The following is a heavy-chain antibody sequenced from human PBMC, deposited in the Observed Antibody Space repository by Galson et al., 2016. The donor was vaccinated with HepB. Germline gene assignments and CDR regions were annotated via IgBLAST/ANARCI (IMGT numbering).Heavy chain of an antibody. CDR3: ARARSSGWEGSNYYFYGMDV. J-gene: IGHJ6*02. D-gene: IGHD6-19*01. V-gene: IGHV3-7*01. Sequence: SLRLSCAASGFSLSTFWMSWVRQAPGKGLEWVASIKQDGSERNYVDSVKARFTISRDNAQNSLFLQMNTLRADDTATYYCARARSSGWEGSNYYFYGMDVWGQGTTVTVSS. CDR1: GFSLSTFW. CDR2: IKQDGSER.